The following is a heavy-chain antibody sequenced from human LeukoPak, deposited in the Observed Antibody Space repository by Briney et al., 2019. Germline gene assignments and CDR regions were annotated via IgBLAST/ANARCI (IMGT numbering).Heavy chain of an antibody. D-gene: IGHD6-19*01. Sequence: SGGSLRLSCAASGFTFNSYAMTWVRQSPGKGLEWVSTISGSGDRTYYADSVKGRFTISRDNSKNMLYLQMNSLRAEDTAVYYCAKDGDSYSSGWYHFDYWGQGTLVTVSS. CDR3: AKDGDSYSSGWYHFDY. J-gene: IGHJ4*02. CDR2: ISGSGDRT. CDR1: GFTFNSYA. V-gene: IGHV3-23*01.